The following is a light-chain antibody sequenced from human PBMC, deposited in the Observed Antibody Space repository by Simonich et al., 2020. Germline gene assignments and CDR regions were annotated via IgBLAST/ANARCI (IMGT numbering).Light chain of an antibody. J-gene: IGKJ2*01. CDR2: WAS. V-gene: IGKV4-1*01. CDR1: QSVLYSSNNKNY. Sequence: DIVMTQSPDSLAVSLGERATINCKSSQSVLYSSNNKNYLACYQQKPGQPPKLLIYWASTRESGVPDRFRGSGSGTDFTLTISSLQAEDVAVYYCQQYYSTPYTFGQGTKLEIK. CDR3: QQYYSTPYT.